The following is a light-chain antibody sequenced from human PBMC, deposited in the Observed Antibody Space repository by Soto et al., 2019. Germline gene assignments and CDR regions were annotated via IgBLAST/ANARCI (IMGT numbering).Light chain of an antibody. CDR2: GVS. CDR1: QSVSRY. Sequence: EIVLTQSPATLSLSPGERATLSCRASQSVSRYLAWFQQKPGQAPRLLIYGVSNRATGIPARFRCSGSGTDFTLTISSLEPEDFAVYYCQQRSNWGMYTFGQGTKLEIK. V-gene: IGKV3-11*01. CDR3: QQRSNWGMYT. J-gene: IGKJ2*01.